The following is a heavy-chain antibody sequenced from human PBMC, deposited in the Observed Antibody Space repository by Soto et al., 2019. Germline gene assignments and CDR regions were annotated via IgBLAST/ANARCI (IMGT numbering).Heavy chain of an antibody. J-gene: IGHJ3*02. D-gene: IGHD3-10*01. CDR2: IVVASGNT. Sequence: QMQLVQSGPEVKKPGTSVKVSCKTSGFTFTSSGVQWVRQARGQRLEWIGWIVVASGNTNYAQKFQERVTITRDMSTSTAYMELSRLSSEDTAVYYCAASKGDAADGFDIWGQGTMVTVSS. CDR1: GFTFTSSG. V-gene: IGHV1-58*01. CDR3: AASKGDAADGFDI.